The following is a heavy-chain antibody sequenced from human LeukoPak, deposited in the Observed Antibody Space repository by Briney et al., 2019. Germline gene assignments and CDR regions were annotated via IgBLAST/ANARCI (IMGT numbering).Heavy chain of an antibody. Sequence: ASVKVSCKVSGYTLTELSMHWVRQAPGKGLEWMGGFDPEDGETIYAQKFQGGVTMTEDTSTDTAYMELSSLRSEDTAVYYCATGGRPLYDSGIFDYWGQGPLVTVSS. CDR1: GYTLTELS. J-gene: IGHJ4*02. D-gene: IGHD3-22*01. V-gene: IGHV1-24*01. CDR2: FDPEDGET. CDR3: ATGGRPLYDSGIFDY.